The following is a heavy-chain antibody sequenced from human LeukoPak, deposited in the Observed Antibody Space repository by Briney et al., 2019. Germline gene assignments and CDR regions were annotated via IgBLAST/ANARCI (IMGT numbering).Heavy chain of an antibody. Sequence: ASVKVSRKVSGFTLADLSMHWVRQAPGKGLEWVGGFDRKNGDTIYAQRFRGRVTLTEDTSTGTAYMELSSLSADDTAVYYCATGVYCATTTCPGYQHYYYFMDVWGKGTTVTVSS. V-gene: IGHV1-24*01. CDR2: FDRKNGDT. D-gene: IGHD2-21*01. CDR3: ATGVYCATTTCPGYQHYYYFMDV. J-gene: IGHJ6*03. CDR1: GFTLADLS.